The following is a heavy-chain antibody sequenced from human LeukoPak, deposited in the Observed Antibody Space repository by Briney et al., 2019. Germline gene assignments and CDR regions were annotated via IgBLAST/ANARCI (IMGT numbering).Heavy chain of an antibody. CDR1: GGSISSYY. V-gene: IGHV4-59*01. J-gene: IGHJ4*02. CDR2: IYYSRST. Sequence: PSETLSLTCTVSGGSISSYYWSWIRQPPGKGLEWIGYIYYSRSTNYNPSLKSRVTISVGTSKNQFSLKLSSVTAADTAVYYCARAKRYSSSWMDYWGQGTLVTDSS. D-gene: IGHD6-13*01. CDR3: ARAKRYSSSWMDY.